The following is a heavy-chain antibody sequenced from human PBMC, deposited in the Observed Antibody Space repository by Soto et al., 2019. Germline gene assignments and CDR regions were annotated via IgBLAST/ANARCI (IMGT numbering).Heavy chain of an antibody. CDR2: ISAYNGNT. D-gene: IGHD3-16*02. V-gene: IGHV1-18*01. CDR3: AREIRMITFGGVIVRSYYYGMDV. Sequence: GASVKVSCKASGYTFTSYGISWVRQAPGQGLEWMGWISAYNGNTNYAQKLQGRVTMTTDTSTSTAYMELRSLRSDDTAVYYCAREIRMITFGGVIVRSYYYGMDVWGQGTTVTVSS. J-gene: IGHJ6*02. CDR1: GYTFTSYG.